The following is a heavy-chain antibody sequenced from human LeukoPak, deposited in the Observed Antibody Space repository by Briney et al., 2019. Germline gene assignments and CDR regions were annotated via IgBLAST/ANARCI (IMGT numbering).Heavy chain of an antibody. Sequence: GGSLRLSCAASGFTFSSYAMSWVRQAPGKGLQWVSGISFSGGTTHYTDSVKGRFTISRDNSKHTLYLQMNSLRAEDTALYYCTKGFYDSGSSLSALDHWGQGTLVTVSS. J-gene: IGHJ4*02. CDR3: TKGFYDSGSSLSALDH. D-gene: IGHD3-10*01. CDR1: GFTFSSYA. CDR2: ISFSGGTT. V-gene: IGHV3-23*01.